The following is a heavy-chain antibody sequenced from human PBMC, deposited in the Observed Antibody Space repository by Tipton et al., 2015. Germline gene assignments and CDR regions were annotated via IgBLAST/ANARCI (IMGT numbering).Heavy chain of an antibody. D-gene: IGHD3-22*01. Sequence: TLSLTCTVSGGSVSSYYWSWIRQPPGKGLEWIGYIYYSGSINYNPSLKSRVTISVDTSKNQFSLKLSSVTAADTAVYYCAREGHDSGGYSIHGFDIWGQGTMVTVSS. J-gene: IGHJ3*02. CDR2: IYYSGSI. CDR1: GGSVSSYY. V-gene: IGHV4-59*02. CDR3: AREGHDSGGYSIHGFDI.